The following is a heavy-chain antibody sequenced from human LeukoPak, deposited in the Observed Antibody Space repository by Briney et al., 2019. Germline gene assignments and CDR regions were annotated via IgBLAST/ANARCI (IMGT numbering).Heavy chain of an antibody. Sequence: GGSLRLSCAASGFTFSSYSMNWVRQAPGKGLEWVSSISSSSSYIYYADSVKGRFTISRDNAKNSLYLQMNSLTADDTAVHYCVRAYHPGGWFDPWGQGTLVTVSS. CDR2: ISSSSSYI. CDR1: GFTFSSYS. D-gene: IGHD2-21*01. CDR3: VRAYHPGGWFDP. J-gene: IGHJ5*02. V-gene: IGHV3-21*01.